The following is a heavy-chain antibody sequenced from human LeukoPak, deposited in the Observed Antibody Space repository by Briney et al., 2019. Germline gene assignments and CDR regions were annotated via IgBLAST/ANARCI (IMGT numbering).Heavy chain of an antibody. Sequence: SETLSLTCTVSGGSISSYYWSWIRQPPGKGLEWIGYIYYSGSTNYNPSLKSRVTISVDTSKNQFSLKLSSVTAADTAVYYCARVRNGEFDYWGQGTLVTASS. J-gene: IGHJ4*02. CDR2: IYYSGST. CDR3: ARVRNGEFDY. CDR1: GGSISSYY. D-gene: IGHD1-14*01. V-gene: IGHV4-59*01.